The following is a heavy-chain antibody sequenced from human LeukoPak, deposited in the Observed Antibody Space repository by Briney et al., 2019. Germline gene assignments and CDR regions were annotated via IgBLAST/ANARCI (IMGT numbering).Heavy chain of an antibody. CDR1: GFTVSSNY. CDR3: ARGVPATQSFDY. CDR2: IYYSGST. Sequence: LRLSCAASGFTVSSNYMSCVRQHPGKGPEWIGYIYYSGSTYYNPSLKSRVTISIDTSKNQFSLKLSSVTAADTAVYHCARGVPATQSFDYWGQGTLVTVSS. V-gene: IGHV4-31*02. J-gene: IGHJ4*02. D-gene: IGHD2-15*01.